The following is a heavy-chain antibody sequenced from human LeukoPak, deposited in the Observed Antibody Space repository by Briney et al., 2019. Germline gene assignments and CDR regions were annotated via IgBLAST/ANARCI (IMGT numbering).Heavy chain of an antibody. D-gene: IGHD4-17*01. V-gene: IGHV3-11*04. CDR2: ISGSGHDI. Sequence: GGSLRLSCAASGFTFSDSYMTWVRQAPGKGVEWVAYISGSGHDINYSESAKGRFTISRDNAKNSLYLQMNSLRAEDTAVYYCARPDDYGDYFDYWGQGTLVTVSS. CDR3: ARPDDYGDYFDY. CDR1: GFTFSDSY. J-gene: IGHJ4*02.